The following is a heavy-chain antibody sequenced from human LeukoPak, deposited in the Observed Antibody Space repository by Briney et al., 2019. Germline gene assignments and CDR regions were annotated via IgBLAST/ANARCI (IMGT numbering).Heavy chain of an antibody. J-gene: IGHJ6*03. CDR2: IYYSGST. D-gene: IGHD1-1*01. CDR3: ARVSWFPGTSYYYMDV. V-gene: IGHV4-39*07. CDR1: GGSISSSSYY. Sequence: SETLSLTCTVSGGSISSSSYYWGWIRQPPGKGLEWIGSIYYSGSTYYNPSLKSRVTISVDTSKNQFSLKLSSVTAANTAVYYCARVSWFPGTSYYYMDVWGKGTTVTVSS.